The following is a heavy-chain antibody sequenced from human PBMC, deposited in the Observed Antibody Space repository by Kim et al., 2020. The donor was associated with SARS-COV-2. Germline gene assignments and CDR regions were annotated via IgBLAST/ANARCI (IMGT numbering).Heavy chain of an antibody. CDR3: AEGYYYDSSGSGFDY. CDR1: GFTFSSYG. V-gene: IGHV3-33*05. D-gene: IGHD3-22*01. J-gene: IGHJ4*01. Sequence: GGSLRLSCAASGFTFSSYGMHWVRQAPGKGLEWVAVISYDGSNKYYADSVKGRFTISRDNSKNTLYLQLNSLRAEDTAVYYCAEGYYYDSSGSGFDYWG. CDR2: ISYDGSNK.